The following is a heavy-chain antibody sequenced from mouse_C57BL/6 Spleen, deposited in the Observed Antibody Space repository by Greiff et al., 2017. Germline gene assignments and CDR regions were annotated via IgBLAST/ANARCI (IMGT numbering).Heavy chain of an antibody. Sequence: QVQLQQPGAELVKPGASVKLSCKASGYTFTSYWMHWVKQRPGQGLEWIGMIHPNSGSTNYNEKFKSKATLTVDKSSSTAYMQLSSLTSEDSAVXYCARSKDSSGFSYYAMDYWGQGTSVTVSS. CDR2: IHPNSGST. CDR3: ARSKDSSGFSYYAMDY. J-gene: IGHJ4*01. V-gene: IGHV1-64*01. D-gene: IGHD3-2*02. CDR1: GYTFTSYW.